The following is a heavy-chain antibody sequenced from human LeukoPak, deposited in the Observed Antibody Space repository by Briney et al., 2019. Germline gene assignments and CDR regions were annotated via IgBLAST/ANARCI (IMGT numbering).Heavy chain of an antibody. CDR2: ISGSGGST. Sequence: GGSLRLSCAASGFTVSSNYMSWVRQAPGKGLEWVSAISGSGGSTYYADSVKGRFTISRDNSKNTLYLQMNSLRAEDTAVYYCAKNGYVARQEDYWGQGTLVTVSS. V-gene: IGHV3-23*01. CDR1: GFTVSSNY. CDR3: AKNGYVARQEDY. D-gene: IGHD2-15*01. J-gene: IGHJ4*02.